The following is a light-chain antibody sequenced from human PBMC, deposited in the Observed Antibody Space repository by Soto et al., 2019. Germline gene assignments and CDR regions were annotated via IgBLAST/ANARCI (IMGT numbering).Light chain of an antibody. V-gene: IGLV2-14*01. CDR3: SSYTSSSTPLYV. CDR1: SSDVGAYDY. CDR2: DVS. Sequence: QSVLTQPASVSGSPGQSIAISCTGTSSDVGAYDYVSWYQQHPGKAPKLIIYDVSDRPSGVSNRFSGSKSGNTASLTISGLQAEDEADYYCSSYTSSSTPLYVFGTGTKLTVL. J-gene: IGLJ1*01.